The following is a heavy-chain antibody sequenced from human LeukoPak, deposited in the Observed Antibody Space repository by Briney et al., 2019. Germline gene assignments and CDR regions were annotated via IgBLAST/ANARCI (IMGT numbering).Heavy chain of an antibody. CDR3: ARVAEAAAFDY. Sequence: GGSLRLSCAASGFTFSSYNMNWVRQAPGKGLEWVSYISSSSRTIYYADSVKGRFTISRDNAKNSLYLQMNSLRAEDTALYYCARVAEAAAFDYWGQGTLVTVSS. D-gene: IGHD6-13*01. CDR2: ISSSSRTI. J-gene: IGHJ4*02. V-gene: IGHV3-48*04. CDR1: GFTFSSYN.